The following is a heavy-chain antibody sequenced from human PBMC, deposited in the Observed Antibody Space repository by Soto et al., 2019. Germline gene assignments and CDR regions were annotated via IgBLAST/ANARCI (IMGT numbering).Heavy chain of an antibody. V-gene: IGHV1-58*01. D-gene: IGHD2-21*01. J-gene: IGHJ4*02. CDR3: AADEFGAYCGGDCYDY. CDR2: IVVGSGNT. CDR1: GFTFTSSA. Sequence: ASVKVSCKASGFTFTSSAVQWVRQSRGQRLEWIGWIVVGSGNTNYAQKFQERVTITRDMSTSTAYMELSSLRSEDTAVYYCAADEFGAYCGGDCYDYWGQGTLVTVSS.